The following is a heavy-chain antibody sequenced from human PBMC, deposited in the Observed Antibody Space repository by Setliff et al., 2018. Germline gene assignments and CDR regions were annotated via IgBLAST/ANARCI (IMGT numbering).Heavy chain of an antibody. J-gene: IGHJ2*01. CDR3: ARDILNFWSGFVLRYFDL. CDR2: IYYSGST. CDR1: GGSISSYY. Sequence: PSETLSLTCTVSGGSISSYYWSWIRQPPGKGLEWIGYIYYSGSTNYNPSLKSRVTISVDTSKNQFSLKLSSVTAADTAVYYCARDILNFWSGFVLRYFDLWGRGTLVTVS. D-gene: IGHD3-3*01. V-gene: IGHV4-59*12.